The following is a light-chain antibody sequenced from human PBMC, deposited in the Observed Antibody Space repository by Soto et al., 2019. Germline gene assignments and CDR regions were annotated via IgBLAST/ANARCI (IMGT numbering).Light chain of an antibody. Sequence: EIVMTQSRVTLSVSPGERVTLSCRASQSVSTNLAWYQQKPAQPPRLVIHGASSRASGVPARFSGSGSGTEFTLTISSLQSEDFAVYYCQQYNEWPFTFGPGTKVDIK. CDR2: GAS. J-gene: IGKJ3*01. CDR3: QQYNEWPFT. CDR1: QSVSTN. V-gene: IGKV3-15*01.